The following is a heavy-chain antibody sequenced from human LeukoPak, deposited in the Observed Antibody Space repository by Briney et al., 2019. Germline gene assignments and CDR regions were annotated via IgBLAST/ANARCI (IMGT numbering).Heavy chain of an antibody. CDR1: GDSVTNYY. J-gene: IGHJ5*02. CDR2: IFYRGNS. D-gene: IGHD2-2*01. Sequence: SETLSLTCSVSGDSVTNYYWSWIRQPPGKGLEYIGYIFYRGNSNYSPSLKSRLTMSVDTSRNQLSLKLSSVTAADTAVYYCAREFFLGSTLFDPWGQGTLVTVSS. V-gene: IGHV4-59*02. CDR3: AREFFLGSTLFDP.